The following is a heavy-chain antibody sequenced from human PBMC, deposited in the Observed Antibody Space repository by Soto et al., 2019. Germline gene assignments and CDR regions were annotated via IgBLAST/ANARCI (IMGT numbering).Heavy chain of an antibody. CDR3: VRSGTSSGRCSDY. CDR2: IYPSDSDI. V-gene: IGHV5-51*01. J-gene: IGHJ4*02. CDR1: GYTFTSYW. D-gene: IGHD1-26*01. Sequence: RGESLKISCKGSGYTFTSYWIGWVRQMPGEGLEWMGVIYPSDSDIRYSPSFQGKVTISADKSITTAYLQWSSLKAADTAMYYCVRSGTSSGRCSDYWGQGTVGTVSS.